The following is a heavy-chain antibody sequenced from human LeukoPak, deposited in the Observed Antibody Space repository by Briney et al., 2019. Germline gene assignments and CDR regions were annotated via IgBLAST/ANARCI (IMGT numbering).Heavy chain of an antibody. CDR3: ARGGNDYGDYGIPMDV. D-gene: IGHD4-17*01. Sequence: SETLSLTCTVSGGSISSSSYYWGWIRQPPGKGLEWIGSIYYSGSTYYNPSLKSRVTISVDTSKNQFSLKLSSVTAADTAVYYCARGGNDYGDYGIPMDVWGQGTTVTVSS. CDR1: GGSISSSSYY. CDR2: IYYSGST. V-gene: IGHV4-39*07. J-gene: IGHJ6*02.